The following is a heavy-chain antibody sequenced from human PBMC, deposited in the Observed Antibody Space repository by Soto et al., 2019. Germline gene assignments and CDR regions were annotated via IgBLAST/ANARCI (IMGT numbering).Heavy chain of an antibody. V-gene: IGHV1-46*01. CDR1: GYIFTNYY. CDR2: INPSGSST. Sequence: QVQLVQSGAEVKKPGASVKVSCKASGYIFTNYYIHWVRQAPGQGLEWMGIINPSGSSTRYAQNFQGRVTMTRDTSSSTVYMELSSLRFEDTAVYYCARDVGDSGSHWFDPWGRGSLVTVSS. D-gene: IGHD1-26*01. J-gene: IGHJ5*02. CDR3: ARDVGDSGSHWFDP.